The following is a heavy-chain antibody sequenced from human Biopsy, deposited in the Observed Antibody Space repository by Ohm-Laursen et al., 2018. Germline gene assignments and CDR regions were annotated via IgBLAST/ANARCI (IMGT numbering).Heavy chain of an antibody. Sequence: SDTLSPTCTVSGASIDSYYWSWIRQTPGKGLEWIGYIYYSGSTNYNPSLKSRVTISVDTSKNQFSLRLNSVTVADTAVYYCARATNSTGWPYYYFYGMDVWGQGTTVTVSS. D-gene: IGHD2/OR15-2a*01. CDR2: IYYSGST. CDR1: GASIDSYY. CDR3: ARATNSTGWPYYYFYGMDV. V-gene: IGHV4-59*07. J-gene: IGHJ6*02.